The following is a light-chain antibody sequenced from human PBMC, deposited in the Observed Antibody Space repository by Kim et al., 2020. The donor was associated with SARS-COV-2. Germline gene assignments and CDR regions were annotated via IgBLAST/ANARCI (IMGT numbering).Light chain of an antibody. CDR2: DIF. J-gene: IGKJ2*01. Sequence: SLSPGVRATLSCRATQSVDSLAWYQQKPGQAPSLVIYDIFNRATGIPPRFSGSGSGTDFTLTISSLEPEDFAVYYCQQRGGWPPYTFGQGTKLEI. CDR1: QSVDS. CDR3: QQRGGWPPYT. V-gene: IGKV3-11*01.